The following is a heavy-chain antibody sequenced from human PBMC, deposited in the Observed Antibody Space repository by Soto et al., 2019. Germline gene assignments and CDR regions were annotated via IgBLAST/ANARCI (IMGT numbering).Heavy chain of an antibody. Sequence: PGKPLKSSCKGPGSGFPASWIPGVRQNPGKGLEWMGRIDPSDSQTYYSPSFRGHVTISVTKSITTVFLQWSSLRASDTAMYYCARQIYDSDTGPNFQYYFDSWGQGTPVTVSS. CDR1: GSGFPASW. CDR2: IDPSDSQT. CDR3: ARQIYDSDTGPNFQYYFDS. J-gene: IGHJ4*02. D-gene: IGHD3-22*01. V-gene: IGHV5-10-1*01.